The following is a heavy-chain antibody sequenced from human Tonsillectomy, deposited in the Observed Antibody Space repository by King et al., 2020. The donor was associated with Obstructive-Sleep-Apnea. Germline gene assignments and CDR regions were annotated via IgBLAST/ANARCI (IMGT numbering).Heavy chain of an antibody. Sequence: QLVQSGAAVKKPGASVKVSCKVSGYTLTDLSMYWVRQAPGKGLEWMGGFDPEDGETIYAQKFHGRVTMTEDTSTDTAYMELSSLTSEETAVYYCATSKPMIVAVMVYWGQGTLVTVSS. D-gene: IGHD3-22*01. J-gene: IGHJ4*02. CDR1: GYTLTDLS. CDR3: ATSKPMIVAVMVY. CDR2: FDPEDGET. V-gene: IGHV1-24*01.